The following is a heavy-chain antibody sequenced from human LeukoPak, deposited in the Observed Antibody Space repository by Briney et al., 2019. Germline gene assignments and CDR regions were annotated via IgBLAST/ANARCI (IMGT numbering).Heavy chain of an antibody. D-gene: IGHD4-23*01. V-gene: IGHV3-74*01. Sequence: TGGSLRLSCAASGFTFSSYWMNWFRQAPGKGLVWVSRIASDGSSTTYADSVKGRFSISRDNAKNTLYLQMNSLRVEDTAVYYCARGRPHGNDYWGQGTLVTVSS. J-gene: IGHJ4*02. CDR1: GFTFSSYW. CDR3: ARGRPHGNDY. CDR2: IASDGSST.